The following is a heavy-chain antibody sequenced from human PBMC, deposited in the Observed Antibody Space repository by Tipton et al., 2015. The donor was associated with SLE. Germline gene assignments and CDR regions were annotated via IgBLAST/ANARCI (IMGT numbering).Heavy chain of an antibody. CDR1: GFTFSSYS. CDR2: ISSSSSTI. Sequence: SLRLSCAASGFTFSSYSMNWVRQAPGKGLEWVSYISSSSSTIYYADSVKGRFTISRDNAKNSLYLQMNSLRAEDTAVYYCARGRTSTVAATSPFDYWGQGTLVTVSS. V-gene: IGHV3-48*01. J-gene: IGHJ4*02. D-gene: IGHD6-19*01. CDR3: ARGRTSTVAATSPFDY.